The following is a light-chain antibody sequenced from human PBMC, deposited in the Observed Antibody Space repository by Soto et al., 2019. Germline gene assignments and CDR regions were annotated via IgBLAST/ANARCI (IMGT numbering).Light chain of an antibody. Sequence: EIVLTQSPGTLSLSPGERATLSCRASQSVSSSYLAWYQQKPGHAPRLLIYGASSRATGIPDRFSGSGSGTDFALTISRLEPEDCAVYYCQQYGSSPLYTFGQGTNLEIK. CDR3: QQYGSSPLYT. CDR1: QSVSSSY. J-gene: IGKJ2*01. CDR2: GAS. V-gene: IGKV3-20*01.